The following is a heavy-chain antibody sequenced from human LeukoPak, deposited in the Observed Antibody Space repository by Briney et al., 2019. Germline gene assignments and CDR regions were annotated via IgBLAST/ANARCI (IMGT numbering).Heavy chain of an antibody. Sequence: GSLRLSCTASGLSFSSYNMNWVRQAPGKGPEWVAYITANNTTKYYADSVKGRFTISRDNAKRSLFLQMNSLRAEDTAVYYCAAASAFSSSWRSWGQGTVVTVSS. J-gene: IGHJ5*02. CDR1: GLSFSSYN. V-gene: IGHV3-48*01. CDR2: ITANNTTK. D-gene: IGHD6-13*01. CDR3: AAASAFSSSWRS.